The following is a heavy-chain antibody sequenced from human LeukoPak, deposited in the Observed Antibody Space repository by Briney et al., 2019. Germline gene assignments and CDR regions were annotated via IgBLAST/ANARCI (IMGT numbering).Heavy chain of an antibody. D-gene: IGHD3-3*01. CDR2: IKPNSGGT. V-gene: IGHV1-2*02. J-gene: IGHJ4*02. Sequence: ASVKVSCKASGYTFTDFLIHWVRQAPGQGLEWMGWIKPNSGGTSYAQNLQGRVTMIRDTSISTAYMELSRLRSDDTAVYYCARAATKTIFGVVNTPDLFDSWGQGTPVTVSS. CDR3: ARAATKTIFGVVNTPDLFDS. CDR1: GYTFTDFL.